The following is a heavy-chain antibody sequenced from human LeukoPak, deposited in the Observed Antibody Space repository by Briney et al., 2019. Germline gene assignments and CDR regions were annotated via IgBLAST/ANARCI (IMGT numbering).Heavy chain of an antibody. CDR3: ARDGTAAGLYFDL. D-gene: IGHD6-13*01. J-gene: IGHJ4*01. CDR1: GFTFSDYW. V-gene: IGHV3-7*01. CDR2: ISQNGGEK. Sequence: GGPLRLSCAVSGFTFSDYWMNWVRQAPGKGLEWVASISQNGGEKSYVDSVKGRFTISRDNPKNSLYLQMSSLRAEDTAVYYCARDGTAAGLYFDLWGQGTLVTVSS.